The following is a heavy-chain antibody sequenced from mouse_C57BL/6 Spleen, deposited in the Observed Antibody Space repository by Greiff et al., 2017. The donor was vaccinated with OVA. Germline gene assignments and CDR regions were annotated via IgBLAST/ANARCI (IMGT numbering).Heavy chain of an antibody. V-gene: IGHV1-7*01. J-gene: IGHJ4*01. CDR2: INPSSGYT. D-gene: IGHD2-4*01. CDR3: AIWGYDYDHDAMDY. CDR1: GYTFTSYW. Sequence: VQRVESGAELAKPGASVKLSCKASGYTFTSYWMHWVKQRPGQGLEWIGYINPSSGYTKYNQKFKDKATLTADKSSSTAYMQLSSLTYEDSAVYYGAIWGYDYDHDAMDYWGQGTSVTVSS.